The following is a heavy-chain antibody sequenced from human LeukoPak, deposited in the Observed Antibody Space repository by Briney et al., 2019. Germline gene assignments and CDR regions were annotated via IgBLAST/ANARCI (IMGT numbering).Heavy chain of an antibody. J-gene: IGHJ6*02. CDR2: IIPILGIA. Sequence: SVTVSFKASGGTFSSYAISWVRQAPGQGLEWMGRIIPILGIANYAQKFQGRVTITADKSTSTAYMELSSLRSEDTAVYYCARAGGIWPRGMDVWGQGTTVTVSS. D-gene: IGHD2-15*01. CDR1: GGTFSSYA. CDR3: ARAGGIWPRGMDV. V-gene: IGHV1-69*04.